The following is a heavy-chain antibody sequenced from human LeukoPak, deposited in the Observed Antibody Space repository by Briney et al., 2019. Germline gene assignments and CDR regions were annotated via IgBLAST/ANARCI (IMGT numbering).Heavy chain of an antibody. CDR2: VRPDGREQ. J-gene: IGHJ4*02. D-gene: IGHD5-18*01. CDR3: ARDKTRGLGYSYSKSGNYFDY. CDR1: GFTFNTYW. V-gene: IGHV3-7*01. Sequence: GGSLRLSCSASGFTFNTYWMSWVRQAPGKGLQWVANVRPDGREQRYVDSVKGRFTISRDNAKNLVYLQMNSLRTDDTGVYYCARDKTRGLGYSYSKSGNYFDYWGQGTLVTVSS.